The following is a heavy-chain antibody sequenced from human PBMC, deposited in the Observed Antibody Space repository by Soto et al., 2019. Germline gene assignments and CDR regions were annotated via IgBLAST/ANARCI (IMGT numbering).Heavy chain of an antibody. V-gene: IGHV1-2*04. Sequence: ASVKVSCKASGYTFTDYHICWVRQAPGQGLEWLGRINPSSGGTTSAEKFQGWVTMTRDTSISTAYLELSRVKSDDTAVYYCARDLKKPPHYFYYYGMDVWGQGTTVTVSS. CDR1: GYTFTDYH. J-gene: IGHJ6*02. CDR3: ARDLKKPPHYFYYYGMDV. CDR2: INPSSGGT.